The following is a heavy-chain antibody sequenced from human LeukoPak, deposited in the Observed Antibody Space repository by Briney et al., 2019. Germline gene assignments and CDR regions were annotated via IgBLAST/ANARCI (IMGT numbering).Heavy chain of an antibody. Sequence: SQTLSLTCAISGDSVSSNSAAWNWIRQSPSRGLEWLGRTYYRSDWSNDYALSVQSRITISPDTSKNQFSLQLNSVTPEDTAVYYCARARLHHIYGSGTSFDYWGQGTLVTVSS. CDR1: GDSVSSNSAA. V-gene: IGHV6-1*01. D-gene: IGHD3-10*01. J-gene: IGHJ4*02. CDR3: ARARLHHIYGSGTSFDY. CDR2: TYYRSDWSN.